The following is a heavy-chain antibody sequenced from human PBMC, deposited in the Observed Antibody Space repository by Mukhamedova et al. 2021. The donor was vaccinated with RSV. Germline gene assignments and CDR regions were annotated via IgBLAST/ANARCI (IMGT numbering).Heavy chain of an antibody. CDR1: SSYY. D-gene: IGHD1-26*01. J-gene: IGHJ4*01. CDR2: IYYSGNT. CDR3: ARHQWEIRGAHWCYYFDY. V-gene: IGHV4-39*01. Sequence: SSYYWAWIRQPPGKGLEWIGSIYYSGNTYYNPSLKSRLTISVDTSKNQYSLKLSSMTAADTAVYYCARHQWEIRGAHWCYYFDYW.